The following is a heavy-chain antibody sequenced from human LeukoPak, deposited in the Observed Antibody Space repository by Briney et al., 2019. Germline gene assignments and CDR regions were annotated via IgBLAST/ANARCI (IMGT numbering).Heavy chain of an antibody. Sequence: ASVKVSCKTSGYTFIGHYVHWVRQAPGQGLEWMGWINPNSGGTKYAQKFQGRVTMTSDTSITTAYMEFRGLRSDDTAVYYCARGGLYRRRVGFDPWGQGTLVTVSS. V-gene: IGHV1-2*02. D-gene: IGHD1-1*01. J-gene: IGHJ5*02. CDR2: INPNSGGT. CDR1: GYTFIGHY. CDR3: ARGGLYRRRVGFDP.